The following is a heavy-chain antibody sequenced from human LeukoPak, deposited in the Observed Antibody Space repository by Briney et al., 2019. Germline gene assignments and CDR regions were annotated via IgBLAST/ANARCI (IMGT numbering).Heavy chain of an antibody. D-gene: IGHD3-22*01. CDR3: ARTYYYDSSGYYY. CDR2: IIPIFGTA. CDR1: GGTFSSYA. Sequence: SVKVSCKASGGTFSSYAISWVRQAPGQGLEWMGRIIPIFGTANYAQKFQGRVTITTDESTSTAYMELSSLRSADTAVYYCARTYYYDSSGYYYWGQGTLVTVSS. V-gene: IGHV1-69*05. J-gene: IGHJ4*02.